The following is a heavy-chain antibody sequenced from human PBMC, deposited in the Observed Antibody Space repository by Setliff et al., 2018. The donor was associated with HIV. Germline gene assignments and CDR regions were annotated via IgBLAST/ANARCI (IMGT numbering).Heavy chain of an antibody. V-gene: IGHV3-30*01. Sequence: GESLKISCAASGFTFSSYTMHWVRQAPGKGLEWVAVITHDGSSKYYADSVKGRFTISRDNSKNTLYLQMNSPRADDTAVYYCARDSSTKEMATMWVNFDYWGQGTLVTVSS. CDR3: ARDSSTKEMATMWVNFDY. CDR1: GFTFSSYT. CDR2: ITHDGSSK. D-gene: IGHD5-12*01. J-gene: IGHJ4*02.